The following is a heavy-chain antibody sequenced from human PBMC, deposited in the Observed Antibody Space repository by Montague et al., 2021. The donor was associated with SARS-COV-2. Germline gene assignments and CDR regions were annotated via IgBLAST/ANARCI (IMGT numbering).Heavy chain of an antibody. J-gene: IGHJ6*02. V-gene: IGHV4-59*01. D-gene: IGHD1-14*01. CDR1: GSSITASY. CDR3: AREGIPTPGAEWKILHYHGMDV. Sequence: SETLSLTCTIPGSSITASYWSCIRLHPRHQLKWYAYMCNYRRSNYNPSLKSRVSISVDTSKSQFSLQLTSVTAADTAVYYCAREGIPTPGAEWKILHYHGMDVWGQGTTVTVSS. CDR2: MCNYRRS.